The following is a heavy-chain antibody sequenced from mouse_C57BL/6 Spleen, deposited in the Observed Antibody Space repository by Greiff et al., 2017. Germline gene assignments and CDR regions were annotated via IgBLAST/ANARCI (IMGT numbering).Heavy chain of an antibody. D-gene: IGHD2-4*01. CDR1: GYSFTDYN. CDR2: INPNYGTT. CDR3: ASHIGYDYDWYFDV. J-gene: IGHJ1*03. Sequence: EVQLQQSGPELVKPGASVKISCKASGYSFTDYNMNWVKQSNGKSLEWIGVINPNYGTTSYNQKFKGKATLTVDQSSSTAYIQLNSLTSEDSAVYYCASHIGYDYDWYFDVWGTGTTVTVSS. V-gene: IGHV1-39*01.